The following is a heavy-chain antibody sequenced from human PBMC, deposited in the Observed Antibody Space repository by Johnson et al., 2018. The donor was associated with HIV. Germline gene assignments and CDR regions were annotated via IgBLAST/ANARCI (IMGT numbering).Heavy chain of an antibody. V-gene: IGHV3-30*02. CDR1: GFTFSSYG. D-gene: IGHD2-21*02. J-gene: IGHJ3*02. Sequence: VQLVESGGGVVQPGGSLRLSCAASGFTFSSYGMHWVRQAPGKGLEWVAFIRYDGSNNYFADSVKGRFTISRDNSKNTLYLQMNSLRAEDTAVYYCAKDLVVVTARGAFDIWGQGTMVTVSS. CDR3: AKDLVVVTARGAFDI. CDR2: IRYDGSNN.